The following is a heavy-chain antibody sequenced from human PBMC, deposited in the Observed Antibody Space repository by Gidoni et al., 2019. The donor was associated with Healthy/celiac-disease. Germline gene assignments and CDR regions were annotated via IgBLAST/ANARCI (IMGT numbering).Heavy chain of an antibody. D-gene: IGHD6-13*01. Sequence: EVQRVESGGGLVKHGGSLRRSCAASGFTCSSYSMNWVRQAPGKGLEWVSSISSSSSYIYYADSVKGRFTISRDNAKNSLYLQMNSLRAEDTAVYYCARDIVREAAAGTADYWGQGTLVTVSS. J-gene: IGHJ4*02. V-gene: IGHV3-21*01. CDR2: ISSSSSYI. CDR1: GFTCSSYS. CDR3: ARDIVREAAAGTADY.